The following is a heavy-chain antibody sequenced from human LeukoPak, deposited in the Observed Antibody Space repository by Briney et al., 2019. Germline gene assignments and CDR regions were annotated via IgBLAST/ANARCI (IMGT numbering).Heavy chain of an antibody. Sequence: GGSLRLSCAASGFTFSSYGMHWVRQAPGKGLEWVAFIRYDGSNKYYADSVKGRFTISRDNSKNTLYLQMNSLRAEDTAVYYCAKAEGPYDILTGYYDWGQGTLVTVSS. CDR1: GFTFSSYG. CDR2: IRYDGSNK. V-gene: IGHV3-30*02. J-gene: IGHJ4*02. CDR3: AKAEGPYDILTGYYD. D-gene: IGHD3-9*01.